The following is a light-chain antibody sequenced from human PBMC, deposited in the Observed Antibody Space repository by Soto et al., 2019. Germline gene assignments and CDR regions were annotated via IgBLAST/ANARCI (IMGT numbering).Light chain of an antibody. J-gene: IGLJ3*02. CDR3: SSYTSTSTLML. V-gene: IGLV2-14*01. CDR2: EVS. Sequence: QSVLTQPASVSGSPGQSVTISFTGTSSDVGGYNYVSWYQHHPGKAPKLMIYEVSGRPSGVSNRFSGSKSGTTASLTISGLQAEDEADYYCSSYTSTSTLMLFGGGTKLTVL. CDR1: SSDVGGYNY.